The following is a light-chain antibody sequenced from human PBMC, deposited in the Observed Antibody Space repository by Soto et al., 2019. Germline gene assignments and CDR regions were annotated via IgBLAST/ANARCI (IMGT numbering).Light chain of an antibody. Sequence: IQVPEFPSTLSASVGDRVTITCRASQSISGSLAWYQTKPGKAPKLLIYAASNLTSWVPSRFSGSGSGTEHNLTINSLQPDNSGRYYCQQYNGYWTLGAGTRVVIK. CDR3: QQYNGYWT. J-gene: IGKJ1*01. V-gene: IGKV1-5*03. CDR1: QSISGS. CDR2: AAS.